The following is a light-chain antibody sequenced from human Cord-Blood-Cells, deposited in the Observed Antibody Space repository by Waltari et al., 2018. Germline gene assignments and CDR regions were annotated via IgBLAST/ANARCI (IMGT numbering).Light chain of an antibody. CDR2: DTS. J-gene: IGLJ3*02. CDR3: LLSYSGARV. Sequence: QAVVTQEPSLTVSPGGPATPICGSSTGAVTSGHYPYWFQQQPAQAPRTLIYDTSNKHSWTPARFSGSLLGGKAALTLSGAQPEDEAEYYCLLSYSGARVFGGGTKLTVL. CDR1: TGAVTSGHY. V-gene: IGLV7-46*01.